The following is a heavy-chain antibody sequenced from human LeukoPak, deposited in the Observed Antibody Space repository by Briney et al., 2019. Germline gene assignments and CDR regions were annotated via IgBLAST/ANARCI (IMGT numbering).Heavy chain of an antibody. V-gene: IGHV7-4-1*02. CDR1: GYIFTNYG. J-gene: IGHJ4*02. Sequence: GASVTVSCKASGYIFTNYGMNWVRQAPGQGLEFMGWIHPTTGNPAYAQGFSGRFVFSLDTSVTTTYLQINDLKAEDTAVYFCARALDSLGGLSLPDYWGQGTLVTVSS. D-gene: IGHD3-16*02. CDR3: ARALDSLGGLSLPDY. CDR2: IHPTTGNP.